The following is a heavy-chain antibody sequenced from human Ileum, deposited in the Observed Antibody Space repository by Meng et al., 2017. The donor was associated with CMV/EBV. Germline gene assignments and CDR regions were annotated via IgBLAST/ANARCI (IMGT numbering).Heavy chain of an antibody. CDR2: SSSTTGYK. CDR1: GFSFGDYA. Sequence: GESLKISCTASGFSFGDYAMSWVRRAPGKGLEWVAYSSSTTGYKYYADSVKGRFTTSRDNAEKILYLQMNSLRAEDSAVYYCARDLYCPNGVCSYYHYGMDVWGQGTMVTVSS. D-gene: IGHD2-8*01. V-gene: IGHV3-11*06. J-gene: IGHJ6*02. CDR3: ARDLYCPNGVCSYYHYGMDV.